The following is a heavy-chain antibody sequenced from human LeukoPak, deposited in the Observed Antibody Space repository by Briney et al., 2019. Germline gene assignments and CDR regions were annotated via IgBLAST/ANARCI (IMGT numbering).Heavy chain of an antibody. D-gene: IGHD5-18*01. V-gene: IGHV3-30-3*01. CDR2: ISYDGSNK. J-gene: IGHJ4*02. CDR1: GFTFSSYA. Sequence: GGSLRLSCAASGFTFSSYAMHWVRQAPGKGLEWVAVISYDGSNKYYADSVKGRFTISRDNSKNTLYLQMNSLRAEDTAVYYCAREGRWVQLWTLGYWGQGTLVTVSS. CDR3: AREGRWVQLWTLGY.